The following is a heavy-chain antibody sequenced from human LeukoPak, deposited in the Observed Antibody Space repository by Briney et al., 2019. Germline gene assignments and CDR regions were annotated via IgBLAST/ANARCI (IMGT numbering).Heavy chain of an antibody. CDR2: IYYSGST. Sequence: SETLSLTCTVSGDSISSTNYYWGWIRQPPGTGLEWIGSIYYSGSTYYNPSLESRVTISGDTSKNQFSLKLSSVTAADTAVYYCATSGWYLLPGVYWGQGTLVTVSS. CDR1: GDSISSTNYY. J-gene: IGHJ4*02. V-gene: IGHV4-39*01. CDR3: ATSGWYLLPGVY. D-gene: IGHD6-19*01.